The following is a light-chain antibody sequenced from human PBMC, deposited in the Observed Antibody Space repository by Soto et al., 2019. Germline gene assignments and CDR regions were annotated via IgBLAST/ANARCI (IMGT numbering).Light chain of an antibody. CDR1: SSNIGNNY. CDR2: DND. J-gene: IGLJ7*01. Sequence: QSVLTQPPSVSAAPGQKVTISCSGSSSNIGNNYVFWYQQLPGTAPKLLIYDNDKRPSGIPDRFSGSKSGTSATLGITGLQTGDEADYYFESWDRSMRVGVFGVDTQLTVL. V-gene: IGLV1-51*01. CDR3: ESWDRSMRVGV.